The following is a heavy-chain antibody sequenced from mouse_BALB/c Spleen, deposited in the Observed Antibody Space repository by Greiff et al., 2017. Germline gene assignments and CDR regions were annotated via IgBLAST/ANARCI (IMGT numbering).Heavy chain of an antibody. CDR3: ARPGSSGYVEFAY. V-gene: IGHV4-1*02. Sequence: EVKLLESGGGLVQPGGSLKLSCAASGFDFSRYWMSWVRQAPGKGLEWIGEINPDSSTINYTPSLKDKFIISRDNAKNTLYLQMSKVRSEDTALYYGARPGSSGYVEFAYWGQGTLVTVSA. J-gene: IGHJ3*01. CDR1: GFDFSRYW. CDR2: INPDSSTI. D-gene: IGHD3-1*01.